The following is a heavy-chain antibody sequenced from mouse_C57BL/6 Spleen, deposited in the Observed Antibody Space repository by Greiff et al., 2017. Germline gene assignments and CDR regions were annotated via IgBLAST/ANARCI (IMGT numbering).Heavy chain of an antibody. Sequence: EVHLQQSGPELVKPGASVKISCKASGYTFTDYYMNWVHQSHGKSLEWIGDINPNNSGTSYNQQFKCKATLTVDKSSSTAYMALGSLTSEESADDYGGFYDDSSSGYFDVWGTGTTVTVSS. CDR1: GYTFTDYY. V-gene: IGHV1-26*01. D-gene: IGHD1-1*01. CDR2: INPNNSGT. J-gene: IGHJ1*03. CDR3: GFYDDSSSGYFDV.